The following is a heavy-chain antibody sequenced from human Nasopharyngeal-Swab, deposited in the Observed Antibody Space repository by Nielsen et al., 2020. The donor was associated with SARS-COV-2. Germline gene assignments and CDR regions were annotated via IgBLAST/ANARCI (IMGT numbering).Heavy chain of an antibody. CDR1: GFTFSSYW. V-gene: IGHV3-7*01. CDR3: ARLESSSWYWSY. Sequence: GESLKISCAAYGFTFSSYWMSWVRKAPGKGLEWVANIKQDGSEKYYVDSVKGRFSISRDNAKNSLYLQMNSLRAEDTAVYYCARLESSSWYWSYWGQGTLVTVSS. CDR2: IKQDGSEK. J-gene: IGHJ4*02. D-gene: IGHD6-13*01.